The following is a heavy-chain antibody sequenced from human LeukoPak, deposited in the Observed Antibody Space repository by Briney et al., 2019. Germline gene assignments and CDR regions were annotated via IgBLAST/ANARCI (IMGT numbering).Heavy chain of an antibody. Sequence: PSETLSLTCSVFADSMNNYYWTWIRQPPGKGLEWVGNMHPSGTTKFHPSLEGRVTMSIDTSNKQFSLRLRSVTAADTATYYCAKTGSLFGRFLDHWGPGALVIVSS. V-gene: IGHV4-59*01. CDR3: AKTGSLFGRFLDH. CDR2: MHPSGTT. D-gene: IGHD3-10*02. J-gene: IGHJ4*02. CDR1: ADSMNNYY.